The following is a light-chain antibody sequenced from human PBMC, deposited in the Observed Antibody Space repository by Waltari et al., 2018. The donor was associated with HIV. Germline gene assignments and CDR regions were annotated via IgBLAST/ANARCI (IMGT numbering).Light chain of an antibody. CDR2: EAS. CDR1: SSDVGSYNR. J-gene: IGLJ2*01. CDR3: SSYTSSSTII. Sequence: QSALTQPPSVSGSPGQSVTISCTGTSSDVGSYNRVSWYQQPPGTAPNLLIFEASNRPSGVPVRFSGSRSGNTASLTISGLQAEDEADYYCSSYTSSSTIIFGGGTKLTVL. V-gene: IGLV2-18*02.